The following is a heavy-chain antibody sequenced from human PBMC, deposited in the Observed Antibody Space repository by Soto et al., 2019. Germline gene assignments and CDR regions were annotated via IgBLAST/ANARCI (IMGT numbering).Heavy chain of an antibody. CDR1: GFTFSSYG. J-gene: IGHJ6*02. CDR2: IWYDGSNK. D-gene: IGHD6-19*01. CDR3: ARDRRAVAGAPSLYGMDV. V-gene: IGHV3-33*01. Sequence: QVQLVESGGGVVQPGRSLRLSCAASGFTFSSYGMHWVRQAPGKGLEWVAVIWYDGSNKYYADSVKGRFTISRDNSKNTLSQQMNSLRAEDTAVYYCARDRRAVAGAPSLYGMDVWGQGTTVTVSS.